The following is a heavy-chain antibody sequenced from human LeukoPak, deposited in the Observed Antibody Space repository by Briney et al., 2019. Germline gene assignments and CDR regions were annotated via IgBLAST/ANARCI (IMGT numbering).Heavy chain of an antibody. D-gene: IGHD6-13*01. V-gene: IGHV4-39*02. CDR3: ARLSSTHLPDF. J-gene: IGHJ4*02. CDR2: TSYSVST. CDR1: GCSSSSCNYY. Sequence: SETLSFTCAVSGCSSSSCNYYWGWLRQPPGKGLELIGTTSYSVSTYYNPSLQSRVTMSVDTSQSHFSLKLSSVTAADTAVYYCARLSSTHLPDFWGQGILVTVSS.